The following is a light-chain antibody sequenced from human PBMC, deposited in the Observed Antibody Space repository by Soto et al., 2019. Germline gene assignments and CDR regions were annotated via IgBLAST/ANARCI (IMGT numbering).Light chain of an antibody. CDR2: AAS. V-gene: IGKV1-39*01. CDR1: QSISSY. CDR3: QQSYSALLLT. Sequence: DIQMTQSPSSLSASVGDRVTITCRASQSISSYLNWYQQKPGKAPKLLIYAASSLQSGVPSRFSGSGSWTDFTLTISSLQPEDFATYYCQQSYSALLLTFGGGTKVEIK. J-gene: IGKJ4*01.